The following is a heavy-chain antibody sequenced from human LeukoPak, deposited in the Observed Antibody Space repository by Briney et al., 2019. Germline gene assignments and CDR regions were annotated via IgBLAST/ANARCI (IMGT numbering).Heavy chain of an antibody. CDR2: IKQDGSEK. CDR1: GFTFSFYW. CDR3: ARELGYCSGGSCYPPGY. Sequence: GGSLRLSCAASGFTFSFYWMSWVRQAPGKGLEWVANIKQDGSEKYYVDSVKGRFTISRDNAKNSLYLQMNSLRAEDTAVYYCARELGYCSGGSCYPPGYWGQGTLVTVSS. J-gene: IGHJ4*02. D-gene: IGHD2-15*01. V-gene: IGHV3-7*01.